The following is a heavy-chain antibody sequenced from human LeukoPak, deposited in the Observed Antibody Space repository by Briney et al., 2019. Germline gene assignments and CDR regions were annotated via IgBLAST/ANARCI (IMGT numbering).Heavy chain of an antibody. CDR3: GRAFPPLRTSSAGDL. V-gene: IGHV3-21*01. Sequence: GGSLRLSCSASGFTFSDYDMNWVRQATGKGVEWVSSISGLSSYTYYGESVKGRFSISRDNAKNSLYLQMNSLGAEDTATYYCGRAFPPLRTSSAGDLWGQGILVTVSS. D-gene: IGHD3-16*01. J-gene: IGHJ4*02. CDR2: ISGLSSYT. CDR1: GFTFSDYD.